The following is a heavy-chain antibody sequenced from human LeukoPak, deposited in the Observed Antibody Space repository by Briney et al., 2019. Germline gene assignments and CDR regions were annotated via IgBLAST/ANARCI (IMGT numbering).Heavy chain of an antibody. V-gene: IGHV3-66*04. CDR1: GFTVSSNI. CDR2: IYTGGGT. D-gene: IGHD3-10*01. Sequence: PGRSLRLSCAASGFTVSSNIMSWVRPAPGKGLEWVSAIYTGGGTYYADSVKGRFTISRDNSKNTLYLQMNSLRSDDTAVYYCARHTLYGSGSYYVYYFDYWGQGTLVTVSS. CDR3: ARHTLYGSGSYYVYYFDY. J-gene: IGHJ4*02.